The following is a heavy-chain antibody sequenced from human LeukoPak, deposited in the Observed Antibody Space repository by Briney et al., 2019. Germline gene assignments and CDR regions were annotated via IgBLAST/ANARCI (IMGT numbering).Heavy chain of an antibody. CDR1: GFTFSSYA. CDR2: ISSSGSTI. CDR3: ARAFGTVGYYYYGMDV. V-gene: IGHV3-48*03. Sequence: GGSLRLSCAASGFTFSSYAMSWVRQAPGKGLEWVSYISSSGSTIYYADSVKGRFTISRDNAKNSLYLQMNSLRAEDTAVYYCARAFGTVGYYYYGMDVWGQGTTVTVSS. J-gene: IGHJ6*02. D-gene: IGHD3-3*01.